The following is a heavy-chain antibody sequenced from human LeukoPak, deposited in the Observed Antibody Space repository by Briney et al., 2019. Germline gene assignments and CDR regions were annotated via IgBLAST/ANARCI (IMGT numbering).Heavy chain of an antibody. CDR3: ARDTVGSGWPRPSYLEF. V-gene: IGHV1-2*02. J-gene: IGHJ4*02. CDR2: INSNTYPT. D-gene: IGHD6-19*01. CDR1: GYTYIGCY. Sequence: SVNVSCKPSGYTYIGCYLHGVRQAPARGREGMGWINSNTYPTVYAERFQGRVTMTMDTPIDTLHVAMSGLRYDDRPVYYCARDTVGSGWPRPSYLEFWGQGTLITVSS.